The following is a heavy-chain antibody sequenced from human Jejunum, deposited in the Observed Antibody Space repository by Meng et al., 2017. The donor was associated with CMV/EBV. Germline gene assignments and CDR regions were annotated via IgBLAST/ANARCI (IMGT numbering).Heavy chain of an antibody. J-gene: IGHJ4*02. CDR3: AKHQGSGYYYNYLDC. Sequence: SGFTFSTYAMTWVRQAPGKGLEWVSVIYSGSTNTYYADSVRGRFTVSRDDSKSTLYLQMNRLRAEDTAIYYCAKHQGSGYYYNYLDCWGQGTLVTVSS. CDR2: IYSGSTNT. CDR1: GFTFSTYA. D-gene: IGHD5-12*01. V-gene: IGHV3-23*03.